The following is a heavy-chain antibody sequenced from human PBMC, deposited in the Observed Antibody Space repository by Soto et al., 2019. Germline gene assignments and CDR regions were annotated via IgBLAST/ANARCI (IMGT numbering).Heavy chain of an antibody. Sequence: ASVKVSCKASGYTFTGYYMHWVRQAPGQGLEWVGWINPNSGDTNFAQKFQGRVSMTSDTSISTAYMELNRLTSDDTAVHYCARGRSTEYSSPLFDYWGQGTQVTVSS. D-gene: IGHD6-6*01. J-gene: IGHJ4*02. CDR3: ARGRSTEYSSPLFDY. CDR2: INPNSGDT. V-gene: IGHV1-2*02. CDR1: GYTFTGYY.